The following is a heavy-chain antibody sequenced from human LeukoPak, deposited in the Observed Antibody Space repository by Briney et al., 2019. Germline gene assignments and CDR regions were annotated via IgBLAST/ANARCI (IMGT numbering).Heavy chain of an antibody. CDR3: TTDPLGYCSSTSCYAYFQH. CDR2: IKSKTDGGTT. CDR1: GGSFSDYW. Sequence: ETLSLTCAVSGGSFSDYWWTWIRQTPGKGLEWVGHIKSKTDGGTTDYAAPVKGRFTISRDDSKNTLYLQMNSLKTEDTALYYCTTDPLGYCSSTSCYAYFQHWGQGTLVTVSS. V-gene: IGHV3-15*01. J-gene: IGHJ1*01. D-gene: IGHD2-2*01.